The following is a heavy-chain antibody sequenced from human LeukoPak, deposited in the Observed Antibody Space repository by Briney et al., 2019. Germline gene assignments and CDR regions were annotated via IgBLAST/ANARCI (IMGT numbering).Heavy chain of an antibody. CDR1: GYTFTSYY. CDR3: ARDRGGNYYDSSGYYGY. V-gene: IGHV1-46*01. J-gene: IGHJ4*02. D-gene: IGHD3-22*01. Sequence: GASVKVSCKASGYTFTSYYMHWVRQAPGQGLEWMGIINPSGGSTSYAQKFQGRVTMTRDTSTSTVYMELSSLRSEDTAVYYCARDRGGNYYDSSGYYGYWGQGTLVTVSS. CDR2: INPSGGST.